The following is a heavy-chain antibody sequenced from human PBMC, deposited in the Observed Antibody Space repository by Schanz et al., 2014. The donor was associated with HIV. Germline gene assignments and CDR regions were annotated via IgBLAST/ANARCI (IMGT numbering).Heavy chain of an antibody. V-gene: IGHV3-33*01. Sequence: QVQLVESGGGVVQPGRSLRLSCTASGFTFSNYGMHWVRQAPGKGLEWVAAIWYDGSNKFYADSVKGRFTISRGNTKNSLYLQMNSLRAEDTVVYYCARDYHWNWFDPWGQGTLVTVSS. CDR1: GFTFSNYG. D-gene: IGHD1-20*01. CDR3: ARDYHWNWFDP. CDR2: IWYDGSNK. J-gene: IGHJ5*02.